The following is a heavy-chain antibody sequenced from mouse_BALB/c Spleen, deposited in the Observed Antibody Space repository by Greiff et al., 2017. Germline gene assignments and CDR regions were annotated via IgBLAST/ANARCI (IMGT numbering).Heavy chain of an antibody. CDR2: ISYSGST. CDR3: ASSTVVASPFAY. CDR1: GYSITSDYA. Sequence: EVQLQQSGPGLVKPSQSLSLTCTVTGYSITSDYAWNWIRQFPGNKLEWMGYISYSGSTSYNPSLKSRISITRDTSKNQFFLQLNSVTTEDTATYYCASSTVVASPFAYWGQGTLVTVSA. V-gene: IGHV3-2*02. J-gene: IGHJ3*01. D-gene: IGHD1-1*01.